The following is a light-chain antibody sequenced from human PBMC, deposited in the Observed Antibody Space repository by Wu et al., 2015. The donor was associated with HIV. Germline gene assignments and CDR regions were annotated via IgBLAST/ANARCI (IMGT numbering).Light chain of an antibody. CDR1: QSVSSY. V-gene: IGKV3-11*01. CDR3: QQRSNWPLT. Sequence: EIVLTQTPATLSLSPGERATLSCRASQSVSSYLAWYQQKPGQAPRLLIYDASNRATGIPARFSGSRSGTDFTLTISSLEPEDFGAYYCQQRSNWPLTFGGGTKVEIK. J-gene: IGKJ4*01. CDR2: DAS.